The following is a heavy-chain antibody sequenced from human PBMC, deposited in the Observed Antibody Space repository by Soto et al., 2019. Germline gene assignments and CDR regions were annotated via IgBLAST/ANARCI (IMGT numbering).Heavy chain of an antibody. CDR1: GFTFGAYY. CDR3: AAGSGWTSDF. J-gene: IGHJ4*01. Sequence: EVQLVESGGGLVQPGGSLRLSCEASGFTFGAYYMTWVRQVPGKGLEWVANIEKDGSEKNYVDSVKGRFTISRDNAKNSLYLQMNGLRAEDTAVYYCAAGSGWTSDFWGQGIHVTVSS. CDR2: IEKDGSEK. V-gene: IGHV3-7*05. D-gene: IGHD6-19*01.